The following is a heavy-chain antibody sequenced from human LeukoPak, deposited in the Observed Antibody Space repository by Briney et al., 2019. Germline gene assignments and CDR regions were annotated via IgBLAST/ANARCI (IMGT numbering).Heavy chain of an antibody. CDR1: GFTFSSYA. CDR3: ARDHAQYCSSTSCYRNYYYYYMDV. CDR2: ISYDGSNK. J-gene: IGHJ6*03. V-gene: IGHV3-30*04. Sequence: GGSLRLSCAASGFTFSSYAMHWVRQAPGKGLEWVAVISYDGSNKYYADSVKGRFTISRDNSKNTLYLQMNSLRAEDTAVYYCARDHAQYCSSTSCYRNYYYYYMDVWGKGTTVTISS. D-gene: IGHD2-2*01.